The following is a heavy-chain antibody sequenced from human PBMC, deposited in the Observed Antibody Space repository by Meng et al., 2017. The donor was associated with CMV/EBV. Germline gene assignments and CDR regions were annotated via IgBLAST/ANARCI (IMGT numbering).Heavy chain of an antibody. V-gene: IGHV3-30-3*01. CDR3: ARDLYDFWSGLIAWWFDP. Sequence: TFSSYAMRWVRQAPGKGLEWVAVISYDGSNKYYADSVKGRFTISRDNSKNTLYLQMNSLRAEDTAVYYCARDLYDFWSGLIAWWFDPWGQGTLVTVSS. CDR1: TFSSYA. J-gene: IGHJ5*02. CDR2: ISYDGSNK. D-gene: IGHD3-3*01.